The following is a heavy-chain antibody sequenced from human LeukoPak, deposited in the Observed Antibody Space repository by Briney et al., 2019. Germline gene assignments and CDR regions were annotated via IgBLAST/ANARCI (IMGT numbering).Heavy chain of an antibody. CDR3: ARDNVVVPAAPRGYMDV. CDR2: ISAYNGNT. Sequence: ASVKVSCKASGYSFTSYGLSWVRQAPGQGLEWMGWISAYNGNTVYAQKLQGRVTMTTDTSTSTAYMELRSLRSDDTAVYYCARDNVVVPAAPRGYMDVWGKGTTVTVSS. J-gene: IGHJ6*03. D-gene: IGHD2-2*01. CDR1: GYSFTSYG. V-gene: IGHV1-18*01.